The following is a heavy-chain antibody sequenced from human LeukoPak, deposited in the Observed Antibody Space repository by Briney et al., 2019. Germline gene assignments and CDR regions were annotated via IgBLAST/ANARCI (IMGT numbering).Heavy chain of an antibody. CDR3: ARDLYGDYPRGYYGMDV. CDR2: IYYSGST. V-gene: IGHV4-59*01. Sequence: SETLSLTCAVSGFSISSYYWSWIRQPPGKGLEWIGYIYYSGSTNYNPSLKSRVTISVDASKNQFSLKLSSVTAADTAVYYCARDLYGDYPRGYYGMDVWGKGTTVTVSS. D-gene: IGHD4-17*01. J-gene: IGHJ6*04. CDR1: GFSISSYY.